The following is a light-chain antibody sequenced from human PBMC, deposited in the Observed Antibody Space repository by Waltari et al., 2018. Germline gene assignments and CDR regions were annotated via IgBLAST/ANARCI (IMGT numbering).Light chain of an antibody. Sequence: QSPLTHPASVSGSPGPSPTIPCPGTSSDIGSHNHVSWYQQHPGKAPKLLISAVAKRPSGVSSRFSGSKSGNTASLTISGLQSDDEAHYYCCSYARFYIWVFGEGTKLTVL. J-gene: IGLJ3*02. CDR1: SSDIGSHNH. CDR2: AVA. V-gene: IGLV2-23*02. CDR3: CSYARFYIWV.